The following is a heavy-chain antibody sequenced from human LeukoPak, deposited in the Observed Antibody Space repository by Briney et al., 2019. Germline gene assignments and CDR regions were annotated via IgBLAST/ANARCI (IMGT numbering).Heavy chain of an antibody. D-gene: IGHD3-16*01. V-gene: IGHV1-18*01. J-gene: IGHJ4*02. CDR3: ARGDGGLGAY. Sequence: ASVKVSCKASRGTFSSYAISWVRQAPGQGLEWMGWISAYNGNTNYAQKLQGRVTMTTDTSTSTAYMELRSLRSDDTAVYYCARGDGGLGAYWGQGTLVTVSS. CDR2: ISAYNGNT. CDR1: RGTFSSYA.